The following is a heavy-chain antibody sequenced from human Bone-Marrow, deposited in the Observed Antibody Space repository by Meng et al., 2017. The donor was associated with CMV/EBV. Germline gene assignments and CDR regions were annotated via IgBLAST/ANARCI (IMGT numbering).Heavy chain of an antibody. CDR1: GGSISSYY. Sequence: SETLSFTCTVSGGSISSYYWSWIRQPPGKGLEWIGYIYYSGSTNYNPSLKSRVTISVDTSKNQFSLKLSSVTAADTAVYYCARGGGIVVVPAAIREKEFDPWGQGTLVTVSS. J-gene: IGHJ5*02. CDR2: IYYSGST. CDR3: ARGGGIVVVPAAIREKEFDP. D-gene: IGHD2-2*02. V-gene: IGHV4-59*01.